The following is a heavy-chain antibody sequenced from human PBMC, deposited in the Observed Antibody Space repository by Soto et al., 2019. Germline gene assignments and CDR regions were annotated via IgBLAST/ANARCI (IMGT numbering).Heavy chain of an antibody. CDR1: GGTFSSYS. CDR2: IIPIFGTA. CDR3: ARGGIQLREYYYYGMDV. Sequence: QVQLVQSGAEVKKPGSSVKVSCKASGGTFSSYSISWVRQAPGRGLEWMGGIIPIFGTANYAQKFQGRVTITADESTSTAYMELSSLRSEDTAVYYCARGGIQLREYYYYGMDVWGQGTTVTVSS. V-gene: IGHV1-69*12. D-gene: IGHD5-18*01. J-gene: IGHJ6*02.